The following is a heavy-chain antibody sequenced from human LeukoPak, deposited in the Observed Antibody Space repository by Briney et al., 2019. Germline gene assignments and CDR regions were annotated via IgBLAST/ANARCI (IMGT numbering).Heavy chain of an antibody. CDR1: GFTFSSYG. V-gene: IGHV3-21*01. CDR2: ISSSGGST. D-gene: IGHD1-1*01. Sequence: PGGSLRLPCAACGFTFSSYGMHWVRQAPGKGLEWVSTISSSGGSTYYADSVKGRFTISRDSAKNSLYLQMNSLRAEDTAVYYCADNLSRWGQRTLVTVSS. CDR3: ADNLSR. J-gene: IGHJ4*02.